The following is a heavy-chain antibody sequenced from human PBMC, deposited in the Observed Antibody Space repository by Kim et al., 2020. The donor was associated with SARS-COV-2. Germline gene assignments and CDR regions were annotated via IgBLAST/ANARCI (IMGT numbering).Heavy chain of an antibody. J-gene: IGHJ4*02. V-gene: IGHV1-3*01. CDR1: GYTFTSYA. Sequence: ASVKVSCKASGYTFTSYAMHWVRQAPGQRLEWMGWINAGNGNTKYSQKFQGRVTITRDTSASTAYMELSSLRSEDTAVYYCARGDKLLRYFDWLLLTKLDYWGQGTLVTVSS. D-gene: IGHD3-9*01. CDR2: INAGNGNT. CDR3: ARGDKLLRYFDWLLLTKLDY.